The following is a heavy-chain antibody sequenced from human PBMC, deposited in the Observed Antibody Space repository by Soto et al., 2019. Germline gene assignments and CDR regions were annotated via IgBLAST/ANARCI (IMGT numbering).Heavy chain of an antibody. Sequence: QVQLVQSGAEVKKPGASVKVSCMASGYTFISYDINWVRQATGQGLEWMGWMNPNSGNTAYAKKFQGRVTMTRNTPISTAYMELSSLTSEDTAVYYCARGGFSSGWRHDYWGQGTPVTVSS. J-gene: IGHJ4*02. CDR1: GYTFISYD. D-gene: IGHD6-19*01. CDR2: MNPNSGNT. CDR3: ARGGFSSGWRHDY. V-gene: IGHV1-8*01.